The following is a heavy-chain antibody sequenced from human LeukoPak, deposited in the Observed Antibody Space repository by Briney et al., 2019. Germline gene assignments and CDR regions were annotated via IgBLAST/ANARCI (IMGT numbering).Heavy chain of an antibody. CDR1: GASITSYY. V-gene: IGHV4-59*01. CDR2: FYYSGSD. Sequence: SETLSLTCTVSGASITSYYWNWIRQPPGKGLEWIGYFYYSGSDNYNPSLKSRITISVDTSKDQFSLKLSSVTAADTAVYYCVRGYCSGATCYHFDYWGQGTLGTVSS. D-gene: IGHD2-15*01. CDR3: VRGYCSGATCYHFDY. J-gene: IGHJ4*02.